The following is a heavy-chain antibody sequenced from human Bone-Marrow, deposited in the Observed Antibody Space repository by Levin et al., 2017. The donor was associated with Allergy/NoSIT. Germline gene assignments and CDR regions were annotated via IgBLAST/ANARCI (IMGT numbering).Heavy chain of an antibody. V-gene: IGHV3-30*18. J-gene: IGHJ3*02. Sequence: LSLTCAASGFTFSSYGMHWVRQAPGKGLEWVAVISYDGSNKYYADSVKGRFTISRDNSKNTLYLQMNSLRAEDTAVYYCAKAGQYCSGGSCYSTDAFDIWGQGTMVTVSS. D-gene: IGHD2-15*01. CDR1: GFTFSSYG. CDR3: AKAGQYCSGGSCYSTDAFDI. CDR2: ISYDGSNK.